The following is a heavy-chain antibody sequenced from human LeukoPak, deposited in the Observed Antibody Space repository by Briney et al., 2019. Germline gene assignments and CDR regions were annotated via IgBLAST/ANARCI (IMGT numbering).Heavy chain of an antibody. J-gene: IGHJ4*02. CDR2: ISGSGGST. CDR1: GFTFSSYA. D-gene: IGHD1-1*01. CDR3: ARGTGSAPDFFDY. Sequence: GGSLRLSCAASGFTFSSYAMSWVRQAPGKGLEWVSAISGSGGSTYYADSVKGRFTISRDNAKNSLYLQMNSLRAEDSAVYYCARGTGSAPDFFDYWGQGTLVTVSS. V-gene: IGHV3-23*01.